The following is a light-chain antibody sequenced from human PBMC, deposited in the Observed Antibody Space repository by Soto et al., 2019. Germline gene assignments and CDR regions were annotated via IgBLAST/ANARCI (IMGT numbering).Light chain of an antibody. CDR1: SSDVGNYNL. J-gene: IGLJ2*01. V-gene: IGLV2-23*03. CDR3: CSYAGSSTFV. CDR2: EGS. Sequence: QSVLTQPASVSESPGQSITISCTGTSSDVGNYNLVSWYQQHPGKAPKLMIYEGSKRPSGVSNRFSGSKSGNTASLTISGLQAEDEADYYCCSYAGSSTFVFGGGT.